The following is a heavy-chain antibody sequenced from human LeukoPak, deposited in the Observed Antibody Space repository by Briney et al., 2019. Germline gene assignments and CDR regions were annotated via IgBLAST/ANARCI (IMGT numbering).Heavy chain of an antibody. J-gene: IGHJ4*02. D-gene: IGHD2-2*01. CDR1: GFTFSSYW. V-gene: IGHV3-7*05. Sequence: GGSLRLSCAASGFTFSSYWMSWVRQAPGKGLEWVANIKQDGREKYYVDSVKGRFTISRDNAKNSLYLQMNSLRAEDTAVYYCARDQRYCSSSSCPWEPFDYWGQGTLVTVSS. CDR2: IKQDGREK. CDR3: ARDQRYCSSSSCPWEPFDY.